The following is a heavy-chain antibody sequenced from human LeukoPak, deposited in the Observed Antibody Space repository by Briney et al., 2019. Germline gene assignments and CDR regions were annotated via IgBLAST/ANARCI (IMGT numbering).Heavy chain of an antibody. CDR1: GGSISSGDYY. J-gene: IGHJ4*02. CDR3: ARAYDWNYVADY. D-gene: IGHD1-7*01. V-gene: IGHV4-30-4*01. CDR2: IYYSGST. Sequence: SETLSLTCTVSGGSISSGDYYWSWIRQPPGKGLEWIGYIYYSGSTYYNPSLKSRVTISVDTSKNQFSLELSSVTAADTAVYYCARAYDWNYVADYWGQGTLVTVSS.